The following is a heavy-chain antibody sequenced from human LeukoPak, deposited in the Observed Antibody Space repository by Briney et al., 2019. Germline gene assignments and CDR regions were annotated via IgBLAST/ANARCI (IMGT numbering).Heavy chain of an antibody. V-gene: IGHV4-34*01. J-gene: IGHJ4*02. CDR3: ARGPTYYYDSSGYYGA. CDR2: TNHSGST. CDR1: GGSFSGYY. Sequence: SESLSLTCAVYGGSFSGYYWSWIRQPPGKGLEWIGETNHSGSTNYNPSLKSRVTISVDTSKNQFSLKLSSVTAADTAVYYCARGPTYYYDSSGYYGAWGQGTLVTVSS. D-gene: IGHD3-22*01.